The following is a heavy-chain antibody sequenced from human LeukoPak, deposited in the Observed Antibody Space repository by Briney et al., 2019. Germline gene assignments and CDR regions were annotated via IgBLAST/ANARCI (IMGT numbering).Heavy chain of an antibody. CDR3: ARYLWCGSSQRFDY. J-gene: IGHJ4*02. CDR1: GFILCRYS. Sequence: GGSVTLSCGASGFILCRYSVNWVRRARGKGLEGVSHISSSSDNIFYADSVKGRFTISRDNAKNSLYLQMNSLRDEDTAVYYCARYLWCGSSQRFDYWGQGTLVTVSS. CDR2: ISSSSDNI. V-gene: IGHV3-48*02. D-gene: IGHD3-10*01.